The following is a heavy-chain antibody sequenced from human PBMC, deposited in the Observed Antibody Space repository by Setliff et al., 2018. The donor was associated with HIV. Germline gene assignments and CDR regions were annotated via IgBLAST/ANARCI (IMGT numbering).Heavy chain of an antibody. CDR1: GYSFTSNW. CDR3: ARQGYYYYYGMDV. V-gene: IGHV5-51*01. CDR2: IHPVDSDT. J-gene: IGHJ6*02. Sequence: GESLKISCKGSGYSFTSNWIGWVRQMPGKGLEWMGIIHPVDSDTRYSSSFQGQVTISADKSISTAYLQWSSLKASDTAMYYCARQGYYYYYGMDVWGQGTTVTVSS.